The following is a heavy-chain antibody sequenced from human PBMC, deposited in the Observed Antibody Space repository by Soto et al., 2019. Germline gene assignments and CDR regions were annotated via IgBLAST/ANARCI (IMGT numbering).Heavy chain of an antibody. CDR2: IWFDGSKE. CDR1: GFTFRSNG. V-gene: IGHV3-33*01. J-gene: IGHJ4*02. D-gene: IGHD3-9*01. CDR3: ARFTGGDHTGYFDY. Sequence: GSLRLACTASGFTFRSNGMHGVRQAPDKGLEWVAVIWFDGSKEYYVDSVKGRFTISRDNSKNTLYLQMDTLTTDDTAVYYCARFTGGDHTGYFDYWGQGTVVTV.